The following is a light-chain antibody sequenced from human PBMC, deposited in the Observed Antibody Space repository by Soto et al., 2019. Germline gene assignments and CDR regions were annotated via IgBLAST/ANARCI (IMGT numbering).Light chain of an antibody. Sequence: QSVLTQPPSASGTPGQRVTISCSGSRYNIGSNTVNWYQQVPGTAPRLLIHRDHQRPSGVPDRCSGSKSGTSASLAISGLQSEDEADYYCAAWDDSLNGYVVFGGGTKLTVL. J-gene: IGLJ2*01. CDR3: AAWDDSLNGYVV. CDR2: RDH. CDR1: RYNIGSNT. V-gene: IGLV1-44*01.